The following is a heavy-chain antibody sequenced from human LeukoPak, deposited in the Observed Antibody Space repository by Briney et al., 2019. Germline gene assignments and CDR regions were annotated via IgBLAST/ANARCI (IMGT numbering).Heavy chain of an antibody. CDR3: ARTQVLRYFDWLPWNYYYGMDV. CDR2: INHSGST. Sequence: PSETLSLTCAVYGGSFSGYYWSWIRQPPGKELEWIGEINHSGSTNYNPSLKSRVTISVDTSKNQFSLKLSSVTAADTAVYYCARTQVLRYFDWLPWNYYYGMDVWGQGTTVTVSS. D-gene: IGHD3-9*01. V-gene: IGHV4-34*01. CDR1: GGSFSGYY. J-gene: IGHJ6*02.